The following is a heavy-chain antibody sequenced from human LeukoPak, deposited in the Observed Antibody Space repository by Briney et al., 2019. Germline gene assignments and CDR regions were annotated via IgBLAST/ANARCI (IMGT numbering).Heavy chain of an antibody. J-gene: IGHJ5*02. D-gene: IGHD3-10*01. CDR1: GYSFSTYW. CDR2: IYPDDSDT. Sequence: GESLKISCETSGYSFSTYWIGWVRQMPGAGLEWVGAIYPDDSDTRYSPSFQGQVAISADKSVRIAYLQWSSLQASDTAMYYCTRQRGASGSGNWFDPWGQGTLVSVSS. CDR3: TRQRGASGSGNWFDP. V-gene: IGHV5-51*01.